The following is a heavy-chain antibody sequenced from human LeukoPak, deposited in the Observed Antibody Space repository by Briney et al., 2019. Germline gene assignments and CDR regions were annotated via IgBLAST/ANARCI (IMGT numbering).Heavy chain of an antibody. CDR3: ARSPIVGATTGSGFDY. D-gene: IGHD1-26*01. Sequence: ASVKVSXKASGYTFTSYSISWVRQAPGQGREWMGWISAYNGNTNYAQKLHGRVTMTTDTSTSTAYMELRSLRSDDTAVYYCARSPIVGATTGSGFDYWGQGTLVTVSS. CDR1: GYTFTSYS. J-gene: IGHJ4*02. CDR2: ISAYNGNT. V-gene: IGHV1-18*01.